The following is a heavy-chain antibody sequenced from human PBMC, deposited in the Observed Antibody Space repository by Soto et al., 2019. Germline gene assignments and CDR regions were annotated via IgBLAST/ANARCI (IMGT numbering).Heavy chain of an antibody. CDR3: ARDWYSSSPLFSDYYGMDV. CDR2: ISSSGSTI. Sequence: GSLRLSCAASGFTFSDYYMSWIRQAPGKGLEWVSYISSSGSTIYYADSVKGRFTISRDNAKNSLYLQMNSLRAEDTAVYYCARDWYSSSPLFSDYYGMDVWGQGTTVTVSS. D-gene: IGHD6-6*01. J-gene: IGHJ6*02. CDR1: GFTFSDYY. V-gene: IGHV3-11*01.